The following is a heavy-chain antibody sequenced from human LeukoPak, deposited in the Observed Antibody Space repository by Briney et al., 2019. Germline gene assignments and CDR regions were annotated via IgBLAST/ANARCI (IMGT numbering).Heavy chain of an antibody. Sequence: ASVKVSCKASGYTFTSYYMHWVRQAPGQGLEWMGIINPSGGSTSYAQKFQGRVTMTRDMSTSTVYMELGSLRSEDTAVYYCARGRDNVDTAMVTTFDYWGQGTLVTVSS. CDR3: ARGRDNVDTAMVTTFDY. CDR2: INPSGGST. CDR1: GYTFTSYY. D-gene: IGHD5-18*01. J-gene: IGHJ4*02. V-gene: IGHV1-46*01.